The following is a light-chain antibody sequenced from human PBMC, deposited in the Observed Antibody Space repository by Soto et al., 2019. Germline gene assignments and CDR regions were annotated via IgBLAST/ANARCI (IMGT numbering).Light chain of an antibody. CDR3: QQTFSPAVT. CDR2: GAS. CDR1: QAILTY. J-gene: IGKJ4*01. V-gene: IGKV1-39*01. Sequence: DIHLTQSPSSLSAAVGDRVTITCRASQAILTYLNWFQQKAGKAPEVLIYGASSLRSGVPSRFTGSGSATDFTLTITSLQPEDAGTYFCQQTFSPAVTFGGGTKVEV.